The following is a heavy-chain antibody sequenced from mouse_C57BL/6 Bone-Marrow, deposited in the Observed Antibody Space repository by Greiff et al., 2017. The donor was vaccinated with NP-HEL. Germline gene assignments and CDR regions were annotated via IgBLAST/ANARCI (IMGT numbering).Heavy chain of an antibody. CDR2: ISPGDGDT. V-gene: IGHV1-82*01. Sequence: QVQLKQSGPELVKPGASVKISCKASGYAFSSSWLNWVKQRPGKGLEWIGRISPGDGDTNYNGKFKGKATLTADKSSSTAYMQLSSLTSEDSAVYFCAYYGNYVAWFAYWGQGTLVTVSA. D-gene: IGHD2-1*01. CDR3: AYYGNYVAWFAY. CDR1: GYAFSSSW. J-gene: IGHJ3*01.